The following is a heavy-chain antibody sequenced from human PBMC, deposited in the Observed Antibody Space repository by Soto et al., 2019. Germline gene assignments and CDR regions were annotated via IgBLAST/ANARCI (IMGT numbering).Heavy chain of an antibody. CDR1: GGSISSGGYY. D-gene: IGHD4-17*01. CDR2: VYYSGTT. V-gene: IGHV4-61*08. CDR3: ARTTAGPNNRRSRYFFDY. J-gene: IGHJ4*02. Sequence: PSETLSLTCTVSGGSISSGGYYWSWIRQPPGKRLEWIGYVYYSGTTNYNPSLKSRVTISVDLSKNQFSLRLSSVTTADTALYYCARTTAGPNNRRSRYFFDYWGQGTLVTVSS.